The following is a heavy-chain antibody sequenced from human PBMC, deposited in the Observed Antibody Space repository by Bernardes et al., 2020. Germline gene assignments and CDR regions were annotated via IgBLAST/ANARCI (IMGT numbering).Heavy chain of an antibody. D-gene: IGHD3-10*01. V-gene: IGHV3-23*01. CDR3: ATGRGSFFDH. CDR1: DLTLRNYA. J-gene: IGHJ4*02. Sequence: GSLRLSCADVDLTLRNYALYWVRRAPGKGLEWVSGISDSGGNTFYADSVKGRFTISRDNARNTVYLHMHSLSVSDSAIYYCATGRGSFFDHWGQGTLVTVSS. CDR2: ISDSGGNT.